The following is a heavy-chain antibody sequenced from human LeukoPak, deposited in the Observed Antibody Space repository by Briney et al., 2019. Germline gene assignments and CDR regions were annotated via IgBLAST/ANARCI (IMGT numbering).Heavy chain of an antibody. CDR2: ISSGSSYI. J-gene: IGHJ2*01. CDR1: GFTFRKYN. V-gene: IGHV3-21*01. CDR3: ARRWYFDL. Sequence: GGSLRLSCAASGFTFRKYNMNWVRQAPGKGLEWVSAISSGSSYIYYADSVKGRFTISRDNSKNTLYLQMNSLRPEDTAVYYCARRWYFDLWGRGTLVTVSS. D-gene: IGHD5-24*01.